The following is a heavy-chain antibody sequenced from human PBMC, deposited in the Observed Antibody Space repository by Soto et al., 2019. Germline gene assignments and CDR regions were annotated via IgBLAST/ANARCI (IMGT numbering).Heavy chain of an antibody. V-gene: IGHV4-34*01. CDR2: INHSGST. D-gene: IGHD5-12*01. CDR3: AREVVATFRFGPRYYYGMDV. J-gene: IGHJ6*02. Sequence: QVQLQQWGAGLLKPSETLSLTCAVYGGSFSGYYWSWIRQPPGKGLEWIGEINHSGSTNYNPSLKSRVTISVDTSKHQFSLKLSSVTAADTAVYYCAREVVATFRFGPRYYYGMDVWGQGTTVTVSS. CDR1: GGSFSGYY.